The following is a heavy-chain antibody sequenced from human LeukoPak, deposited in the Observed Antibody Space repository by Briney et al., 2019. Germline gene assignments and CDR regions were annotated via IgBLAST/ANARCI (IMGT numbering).Heavy chain of an antibody. V-gene: IGHV1-24*01. CDR3: ATNGEYCTNGVCPYAFDI. CDR2: FDPEDGET. CDR1: GYTLTELS. D-gene: IGHD2-8*01. J-gene: IGHJ3*02. Sequence: ASVKVSCKVSGYTLTELSMHWVRQAPGKGLEWMGGFDPEDGETIYAQKFQGRVTMTEDTSTDTAYMELSSLRSEDTAVYYCATNGEYCTNGVCPYAFDIWGQGTMVTVSS.